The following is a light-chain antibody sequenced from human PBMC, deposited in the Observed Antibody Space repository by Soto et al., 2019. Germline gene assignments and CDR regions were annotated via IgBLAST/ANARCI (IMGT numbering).Light chain of an antibody. J-gene: IGLJ1*01. CDR3: SSYTSSSTDV. CDR2: EVS. Sequence: QSVVTQPASVSGSLGQSVTITCTGTSIYIRGYNYVSWYQQHPGKTPKLMTYEVSNRPPGVSNCFSGSKSGSTASLTISRLQADDEGYYYCSSYTSSSTDVFGTATKLNVL. CDR1: SIYIRGYNY. V-gene: IGLV2-14*01.